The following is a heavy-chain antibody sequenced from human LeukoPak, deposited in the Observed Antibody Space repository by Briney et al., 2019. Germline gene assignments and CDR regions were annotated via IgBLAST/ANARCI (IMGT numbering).Heavy chain of an antibody. D-gene: IGHD3-22*01. J-gene: IGHJ4*02. V-gene: IGHV3-23*01. Sequence: GGSLRLSCAASGFTFSSYAMSWVRQAPGKGLEWVSAISGSGGSTYYADSVKGRFTISRDNSKNTLYLQMNSLRAEDTAVYYSAKDMAITMIVVVITQVEFDYWGQGTLVTVSS. CDR3: AKDMAITMIVVVITQVEFDY. CDR1: GFTFSSYA. CDR2: ISGSGGST.